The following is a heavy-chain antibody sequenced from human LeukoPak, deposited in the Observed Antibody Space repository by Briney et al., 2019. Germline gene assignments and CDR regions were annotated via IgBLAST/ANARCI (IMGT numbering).Heavy chain of an antibody. J-gene: IGHJ6*02. D-gene: IGHD2-15*01. Sequence: GRSLRLSCAASGFTFSSYAMHWVRQAPGKGLEWVAVIWYDGSNKYYADSVKGRFTVSRDNSKNTLYLQMNNLRAEDTAAYYCARDGDITPTDVWGQGTTVTVSS. CDR3: ARDGDITPTDV. CDR1: GFTFSSYA. CDR2: IWYDGSNK. V-gene: IGHV3-33*08.